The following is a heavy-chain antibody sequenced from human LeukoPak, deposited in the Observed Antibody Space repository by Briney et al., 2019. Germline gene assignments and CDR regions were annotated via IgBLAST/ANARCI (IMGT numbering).Heavy chain of an antibody. J-gene: IGHJ4*02. D-gene: IGHD3-16*01. CDR2: ITGSSSTI. CDR1: GFTLSSYS. V-gene: IGHV3-48*01. Sequence: PGGSLRLSCAASGFTLSSYSMNWVRQAPGEGLEWVSYITGSSSTISCADSVKGRFTISRDNARNSLYLQMNSLRAEDTAVYYCATDRHWAFDYWGQGTLVTVSS. CDR3: ATDRHWAFDY.